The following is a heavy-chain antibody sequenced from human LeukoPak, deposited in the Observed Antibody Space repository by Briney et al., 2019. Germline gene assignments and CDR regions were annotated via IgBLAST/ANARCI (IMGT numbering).Heavy chain of an antibody. D-gene: IGHD6-13*01. Sequence: SETLSLTCTVSGGSISSYYWSWIRQPPGKGLEWIGYIYYSGSTNYNPSLKSRVTISVDTSKNQFSLKLSSVTAADTAVYYCARHRRSSWYVRVDYWGQGTLVTVSS. CDR2: IYYSGST. V-gene: IGHV4-59*08. CDR1: GGSISSYY. J-gene: IGHJ4*02. CDR3: ARHRRSSWYVRVDY.